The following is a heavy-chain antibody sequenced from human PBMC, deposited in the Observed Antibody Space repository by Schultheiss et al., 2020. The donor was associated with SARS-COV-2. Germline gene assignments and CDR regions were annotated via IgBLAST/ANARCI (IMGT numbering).Heavy chain of an antibody. CDR3: ARENTYYDFWSGYSSNYFDY. D-gene: IGHD3-3*01. CDR1: GFTFSSYW. Sequence: GGSLRLSCAASGFTFSSYWMSWVRQAPGKGLEWVANIKQDGSEKYYVDSVKGRFTISRDNAKNSLYLQMNSLRAEDTAVYYCARENTYYDFWSGYSSNYFDYWGQGTLVTVSS. V-gene: IGHV3-7*03. J-gene: IGHJ4*02. CDR2: IKQDGSEK.